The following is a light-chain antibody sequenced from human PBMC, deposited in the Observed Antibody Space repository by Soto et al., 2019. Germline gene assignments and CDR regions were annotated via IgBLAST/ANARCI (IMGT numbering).Light chain of an antibody. CDR2: NNN. V-gene: IGLV1-44*01. J-gene: IGLJ2*01. CDR1: SSSIGSNP. CDR3: AAWDDSLNGVL. Sequence: VLTQPPSASGTPGQRVTISCSGSSSSIGSNPVHWYQQLPGTAPKLLVHNNNHRPSGVPDRFSGSKSGTSDSLAISGLQYEDEAAYYCAAWDDSLNGVLFGGGTKLTVL.